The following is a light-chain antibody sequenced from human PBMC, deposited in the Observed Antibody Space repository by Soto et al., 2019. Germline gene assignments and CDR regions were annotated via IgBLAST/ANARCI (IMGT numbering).Light chain of an antibody. CDR2: RNN. CDR3: AAWDYSLSGYWV. CDR1: SSNIGRNY. V-gene: IGLV1-47*01. Sequence: QSVLSQPPSASGTPGQRVTISCSVSSSNIGRNYVYWYQQVPGTAPKLLIFRNNQRPSGVPDRFSGSKSGTSASLAISGLRSEDEADYFCAAWDYSLSGYWVFGGGTKLTVL. J-gene: IGLJ3*02.